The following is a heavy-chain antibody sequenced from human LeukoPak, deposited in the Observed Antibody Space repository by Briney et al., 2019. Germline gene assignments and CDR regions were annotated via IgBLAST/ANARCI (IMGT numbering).Heavy chain of an antibody. CDR3: ARDKGVAYYDILTGYSFTNWFDP. CDR2: IYYSGST. CDR1: GGSISSYY. D-gene: IGHD3-9*01. J-gene: IGHJ5*02. Sequence: PSETLSLTCTVSGGSISSYYWSWIRQPPGEGLEWIGYIYYSGSTHYNPSLKSRVTISVDTSKSQFSLKLSSVTAAETAVYYCARDKGVAYYDILTGYSFTNWFDPWGQGTLVTVSS. V-gene: IGHV4-59*01.